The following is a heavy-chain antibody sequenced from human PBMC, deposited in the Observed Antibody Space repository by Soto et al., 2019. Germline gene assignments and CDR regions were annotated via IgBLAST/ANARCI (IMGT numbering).Heavy chain of an antibody. V-gene: IGHV3-15*01. Sequence: EVQLVESGGGLVKPGGALRLSCAASGFTFSNAWLSWVRQAPGKGLEWVGRIKSKTDGGTTDYTAPVKGRITISSDDSKNTLSLNMKRLKTEHTAVYYCTTGSPSTKNYWGQGTLVTVSS. CDR2: IKSKTDGGTT. CDR1: GFTFSNAW. D-gene: IGHD6-6*01. J-gene: IGHJ4*02. CDR3: TTGSPSTKNY.